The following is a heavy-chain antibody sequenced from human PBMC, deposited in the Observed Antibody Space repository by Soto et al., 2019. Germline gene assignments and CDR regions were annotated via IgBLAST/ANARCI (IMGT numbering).Heavy chain of an antibody. CDR1: GYTFTKYA. V-gene: IGHV1-3*01. CDR2: INAGNGNT. J-gene: IGHJ4*02. CDR3: AREQWLGVDY. Sequence: ASVKVSCKASGYTFTKYAMHWVRQAPGQSPEWMGWINAGNGNTKYSQKFQGRVTITRDTSASTAYMELSSLRSEDTAVYYCAREQWLGVDYWGQGTLVTVSS. D-gene: IGHD6-19*01.